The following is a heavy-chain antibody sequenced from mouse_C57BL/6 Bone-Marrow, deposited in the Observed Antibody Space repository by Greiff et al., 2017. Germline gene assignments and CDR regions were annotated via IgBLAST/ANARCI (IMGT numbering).Heavy chain of an antibody. Sequence: EVKLQESGAELVRPGASVKLSCTASGFNIKDDYMHWVKQRPEQGLEWIGWIDPENGDTEYASKIQGKATITADTSSNTAYLQLSSLTSEDTAVYYCTTSRSTMVTTRAYWGQGTLVTVSA. CDR3: TTSRSTMVTTRAY. CDR1: GFNIKDDY. D-gene: IGHD2-2*01. CDR2: IDPENGDT. V-gene: IGHV14-4*01. J-gene: IGHJ3*01.